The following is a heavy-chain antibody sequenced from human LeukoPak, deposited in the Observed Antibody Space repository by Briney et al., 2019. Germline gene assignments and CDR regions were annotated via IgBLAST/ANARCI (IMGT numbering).Heavy chain of an antibody. D-gene: IGHD3-22*01. V-gene: IGHV3-48*02. Sequence: PGGSLRLSCAASGFTFSSYAMSWVRQAPGKGLEWVSYITRSGTTIKYADAVKGRFTISRDNAKNSLYLQMNSLRDEDTAVYYCARGGNIGYDYNAFDIWGQGAMVTVSS. CDR3: ARGGNIGYDYNAFDI. CDR2: ITRSGTTI. CDR1: GFTFSSYA. J-gene: IGHJ3*02.